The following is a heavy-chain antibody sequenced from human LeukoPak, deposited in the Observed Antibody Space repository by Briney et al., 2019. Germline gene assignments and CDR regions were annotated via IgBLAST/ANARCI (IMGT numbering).Heavy chain of an antibody. V-gene: IGHV3-7*01. J-gene: IGHJ6*04. D-gene: IGHD3-10*02. Sequence: GSLRLSCAASGFTFSTYCMTWLRPTPGKGLEWVANIKPDGDEKYYVDSVKGRFTISRDNAKNSLYLQMNSLRAEDTAVYYCAELGITMIGGVWGKGTTVTISS. CDR3: AELGITMIGGV. CDR2: IKPDGDEK. CDR1: GFTFSTYC.